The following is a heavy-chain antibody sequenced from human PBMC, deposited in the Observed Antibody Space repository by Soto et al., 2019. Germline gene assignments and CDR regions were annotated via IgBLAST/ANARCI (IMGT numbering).Heavy chain of an antibody. CDR1: GGSISTYY. Sequence: SETLSLTCTVSGGSISTYYWSWIRQPPGGTLEWIGYIYASGATAYNPSLESRVTMSVDMPNNEFSLELTSLTAADTAVYYCARSHSFDGSIYHYYFDFWGQGTLVTVSS. CDR3: ARSHSFDGSIYHYYFDF. D-gene: IGHD3-10*01. CDR2: IYASGAT. J-gene: IGHJ4*02. V-gene: IGHV4-59*01.